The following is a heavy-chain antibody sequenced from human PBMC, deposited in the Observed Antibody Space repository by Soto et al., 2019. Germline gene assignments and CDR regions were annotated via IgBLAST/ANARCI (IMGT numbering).Heavy chain of an antibody. Sequence: SETLSLTCAVYGGSFSGYYWSWIRQPPGKGLEWIGEINHSGSTNYNPSLKSRVTISVDTSKNQFSLKLSSVTAADTAVYYCARGRDSSGWYRGRWFDPWGQGTLVT. CDR1: GGSFSGYY. CDR2: INHSGST. J-gene: IGHJ5*02. D-gene: IGHD6-19*01. V-gene: IGHV4-34*01. CDR3: ARGRDSSGWYRGRWFDP.